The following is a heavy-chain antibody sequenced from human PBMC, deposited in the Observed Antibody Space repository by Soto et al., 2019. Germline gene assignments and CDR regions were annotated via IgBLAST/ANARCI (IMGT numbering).Heavy chain of an antibody. CDR2: IFYAGTT. D-gene: IGHD6-19*01. CDR1: GGSIIGFY. J-gene: IGHJ3*02. Sequence: ETLSLTCTVSGGSIIGFYWSWMRQPPGKGLEWIGYIFYAGTTLYTPSLKSRVTISVDTSKNQFSLKLSSVTAADTAVYYCARGGSSDWQVALDIWGQGTMVTVSS. V-gene: IGHV4-59*12. CDR3: ARGGSSDWQVALDI.